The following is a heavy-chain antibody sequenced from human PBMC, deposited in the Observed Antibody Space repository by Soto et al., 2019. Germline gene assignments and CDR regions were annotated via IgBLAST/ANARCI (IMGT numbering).Heavy chain of an antibody. D-gene: IGHD3-3*01. CDR3: AKGGQDDFWSGYYTGVLN. V-gene: IGHV3-23*01. J-gene: IGHJ4*02. Sequence: GGSLRLSCAASGFTFSSYAMSWVRQAPGKGLEWVSAISGSGGSTYYADSVKGRFTISRDNSKNTLYLQMNSLRAEDTAVYYCAKGGQDDFWSGYYTGVLNWGQGTLVTVSS. CDR1: GFTFSSYA. CDR2: ISGSGGST.